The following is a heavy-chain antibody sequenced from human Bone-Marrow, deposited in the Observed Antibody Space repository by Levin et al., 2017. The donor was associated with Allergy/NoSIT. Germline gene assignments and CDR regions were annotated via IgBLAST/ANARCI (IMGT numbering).Heavy chain of an antibody. CDR2: AHDSGST. J-gene: IGHJ4*01. CDR3: ARHPQYFVWTGSYPPADFDY. CDR1: GDSLSKYY. Sequence: SQTLSLTCTVSGDSLSKYYWSWIRQPPGKGLEWLGYAHDSGSTNYNPSLKSRVTLSVDTSKNQFSLRLNSVTAADTAFYYCARHPQYFVWTGSYPPADFDYWGRGTLVTVSS. V-gene: IGHV4-59*01. D-gene: IGHD3/OR15-3a*01.